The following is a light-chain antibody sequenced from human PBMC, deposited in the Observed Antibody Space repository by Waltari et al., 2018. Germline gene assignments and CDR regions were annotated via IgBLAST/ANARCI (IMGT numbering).Light chain of an antibody. CDR2: DFF. CDR3: KSYAGSSSWV. J-gene: IGLJ3*02. V-gene: IGLV2-14*03. Sequence: QSALTQPASVSGSHGQSIPISCTGTSSDVGFYNYVSWDQQHPGKAPKLMVYDFFERPSGVSNRFSGSKSGNTASLTIAGLQAEDEADYYCKSYAGSSSWVFGGGTKLTVL. CDR1: SSDVGFYNY.